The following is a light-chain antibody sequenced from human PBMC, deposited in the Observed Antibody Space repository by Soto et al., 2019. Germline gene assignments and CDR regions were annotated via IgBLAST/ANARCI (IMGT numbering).Light chain of an antibody. CDR2: KAS. J-gene: IGKJ1*01. CDR1: QSISSW. V-gene: IGKV1-5*03. Sequence: DIQLTQSPSSLFESVGDIVTFTCRASQSISSWLAWYQQKPGKAPKLLIYKASSLKSGVPSRFSGSGSGTEFTLTISSLQPDDSATYYCQRYNGSSWTFGQGTKVDIK. CDR3: QRYNGSSWT.